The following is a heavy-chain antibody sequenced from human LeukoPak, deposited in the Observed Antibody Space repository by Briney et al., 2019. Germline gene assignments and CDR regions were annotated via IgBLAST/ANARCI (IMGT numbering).Heavy chain of an antibody. Sequence: PGGSLRLSCAASGFTFSSYGMSWVRQAPGKGLEWVANIKQDGSEKYYVDSVKGRFTISRDNAKNSLYLQMNSLRAEDTAVYYCARDQYYGWTFDYWGQGTLVTVSS. J-gene: IGHJ4*02. CDR1: GFTFSSYG. V-gene: IGHV3-7*01. CDR3: ARDQYYGWTFDY. CDR2: IKQDGSEK. D-gene: IGHD3-16*01.